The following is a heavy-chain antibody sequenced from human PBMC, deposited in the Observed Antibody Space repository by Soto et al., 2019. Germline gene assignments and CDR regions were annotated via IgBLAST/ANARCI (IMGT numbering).Heavy chain of an antibody. Sequence: EVQLVESGGGLVQPGGSLRLSCAASGFTVSTKYMSWVRQAPGKGLEWVSVIYSGGSTFYADSVRGRFTIYRDDSKNTVNLQMNSLRGEDAAVYYCARDPWAAEYWGQGTMVTVSS. J-gene: IGHJ4*02. V-gene: IGHV3-66*01. D-gene: IGHD3-16*01. CDR3: ARDPWAAEY. CDR2: IYSGGST. CDR1: GFTVSTKY.